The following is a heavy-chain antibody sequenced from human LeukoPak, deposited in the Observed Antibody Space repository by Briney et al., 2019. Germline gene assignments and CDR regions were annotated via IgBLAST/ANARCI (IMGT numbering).Heavy chain of an antibody. CDR1: GFTFSSYA. J-gene: IGHJ4*02. V-gene: IGHV3-23*01. Sequence: GGSLRLSCAASGFTFSSYAMSWVRQAPGKGLEWVSAISGSGGSTYYADSVKGRFTISRDNSKNTLHLQMNSLRAEDTAVYYCATMDTAMVNGYWGQGTLVTVSS. CDR2: ISGSGGST. D-gene: IGHD5-18*01. CDR3: ATMDTAMVNGY.